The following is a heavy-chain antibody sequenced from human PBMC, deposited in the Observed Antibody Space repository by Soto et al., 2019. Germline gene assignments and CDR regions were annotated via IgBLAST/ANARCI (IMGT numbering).Heavy chain of an antibody. Sequence: GGSLRLSCAASGFTFSSYSMNWVRQAPGKGLEWVSSISSSSSYIYYADSVKGRFTISRDNAKNSLYLQMNSLRAEDTAVYYCARELVVVVAATCFDYWGQGTLVTVSS. CDR3: ARELVVVVAATCFDY. CDR2: ISSSSSYI. V-gene: IGHV3-21*01. CDR1: GFTFSSYS. D-gene: IGHD2-15*01. J-gene: IGHJ4*02.